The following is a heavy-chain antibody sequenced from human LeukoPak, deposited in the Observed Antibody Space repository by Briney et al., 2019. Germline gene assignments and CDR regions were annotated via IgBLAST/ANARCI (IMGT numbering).Heavy chain of an antibody. CDR1: GYTFTGYY. J-gene: IGHJ4*02. CDR3: ARVWFGELLYIPNDY. V-gene: IGHV1-8*02. Sequence: ASVKVSCKASGYTFTGYYMHWVRQATGQGLEWMGWMNPNSGNTGYAQKFQGRVTMTRNTSISTAYMELSSLRSEDTAVYYCARVWFGELLYIPNDYWDQGTLVTVSS. CDR2: MNPNSGNT. D-gene: IGHD3-10*01.